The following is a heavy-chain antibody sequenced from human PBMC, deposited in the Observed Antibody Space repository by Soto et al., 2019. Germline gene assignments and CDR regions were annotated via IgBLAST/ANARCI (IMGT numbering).Heavy chain of an antibody. J-gene: IGHJ4*02. CDR1: SGSISRSNW. V-gene: IGHV4-4*02. Sequence: SETLSLTYAVSSGSISRSNWWSWVRQPPGKGLEWIGEIYHSGSTNYNPSLKSRVTISVDKSKNQFSLKLSSVTAADTAVYYCASGIITGMFDYWGQGTLVTVSS. CDR2: IYHSGST. D-gene: IGHD1-20*01. CDR3: ASGIITGMFDY.